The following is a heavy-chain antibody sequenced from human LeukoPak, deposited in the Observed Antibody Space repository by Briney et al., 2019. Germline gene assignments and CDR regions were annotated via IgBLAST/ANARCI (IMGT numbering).Heavy chain of an antibody. Sequence: ASVKVSCKASGYTFTGYYMHWVRQAPGQGLEWMGWINPNSGGTNYAQKFQGRVTMTRDTSTSTAYMELSRLRSDDTAVYYCARDRITMVRGVIRGAPYNWFDPWGQGTLVTVSS. CDR2: INPNSGGT. V-gene: IGHV1-2*02. CDR3: ARDRITMVRGVIRGAPYNWFDP. CDR1: GYTFTGYY. D-gene: IGHD3-10*01. J-gene: IGHJ5*02.